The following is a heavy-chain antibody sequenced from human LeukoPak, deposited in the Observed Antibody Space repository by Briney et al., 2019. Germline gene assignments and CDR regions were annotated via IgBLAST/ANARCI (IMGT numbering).Heavy chain of an antibody. CDR2: ISSYSDSI. CDR1: GFTFSSYG. CDR3: ARAMRSGYDY. V-gene: IGHV3-48*02. J-gene: IGHJ4*02. D-gene: IGHD5-12*01. Sequence: GGSLRLSCAASGFTFSSYGMNWVRQAPGKRLEWVSYISSYSDSIYCAHSVKGRFTISRDNAENSLYLQMNSLRDEDTAVYYCARAMRSGYDYWGQGTLVTVSS.